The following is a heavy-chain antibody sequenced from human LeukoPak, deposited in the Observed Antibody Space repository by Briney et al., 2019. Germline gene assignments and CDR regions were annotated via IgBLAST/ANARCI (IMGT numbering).Heavy chain of an antibody. Sequence: ASVKVSCKASGYTLTSYAMHWVRPAPEQRREWMGWINAGNGNTKYSQKFQGRVTITRDTSASTAYMELSSLRSEDTAVYYCARAPRYYDSSPDAFDIWGQGTMVTVSS. CDR1: GYTLTSYA. J-gene: IGHJ3*02. CDR3: ARAPRYYDSSPDAFDI. V-gene: IGHV1-3*01. D-gene: IGHD3-22*01. CDR2: INAGNGNT.